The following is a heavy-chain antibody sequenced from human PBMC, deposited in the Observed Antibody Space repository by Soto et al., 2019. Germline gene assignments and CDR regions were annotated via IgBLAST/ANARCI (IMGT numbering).Heavy chain of an antibody. CDR3: AKARCSTPNCYVPDY. V-gene: IGHV3-23*01. CDR2: ISGSGASP. J-gene: IGHJ4*02. Sequence: GGSLILSCAASGFTFSTYTMSWVRRAPGKGLEWVSAISGSGASPSYADSVQGRFTISRDNPKRTLYLQMNNLRAEDTAVYYCAKARCSTPNCYVPDYWGQGTLVTVSS. D-gene: IGHD2-2*01. CDR1: GFTFSTYT.